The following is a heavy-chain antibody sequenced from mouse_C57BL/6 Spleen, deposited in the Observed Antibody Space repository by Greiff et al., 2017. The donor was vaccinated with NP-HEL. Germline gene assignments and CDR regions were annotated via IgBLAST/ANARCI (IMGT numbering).Heavy chain of an antibody. V-gene: IGHV1-54*01. CDR3: ARSNYEYDGGFAY. CDR1: GYAFTNYL. D-gene: IGHD2-4*01. Sequence: QVQLQQSGAELVRPGTSVKVSCKASGYAFTNYLIEWVKQRPGQGLEWIGVINPGSGGTNYNEKFKGKATLTADKSSSTAYMQLSSLTSEDSAVYFCARSNYEYDGGFAYWGQGTLVTVSA. CDR2: INPGSGGT. J-gene: IGHJ3*01.